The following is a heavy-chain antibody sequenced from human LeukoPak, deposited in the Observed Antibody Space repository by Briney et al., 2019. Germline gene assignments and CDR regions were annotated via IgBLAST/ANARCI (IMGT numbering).Heavy chain of an antibody. V-gene: IGHV1-69*02. Sequence: GASVKVSCKASGGTFSSYTISWVRQAPGQGLEWMGRTIPILGIANYAQKFQGRVTVTADKSTSTAYMELSSLRSEDTAVYYCARAIAAAAVSYYGMDVWGQGTTVTVSS. CDR1: GGTFSSYT. D-gene: IGHD6-13*01. CDR2: TIPILGIA. J-gene: IGHJ6*02. CDR3: ARAIAAAAVSYYGMDV.